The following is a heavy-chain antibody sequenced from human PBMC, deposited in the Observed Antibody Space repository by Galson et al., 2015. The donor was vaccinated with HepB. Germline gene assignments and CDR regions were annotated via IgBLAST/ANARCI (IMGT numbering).Heavy chain of an antibody. J-gene: IGHJ4*02. CDR1: GFTFSGYA. Sequence: SLRLSCAASGFTFSGYAMHWVRQAPGKGLEWVAVISYDGSSKYYADSVKGRFTISRDNSRNTLYLQMNSLTAEDTAVYYCARDLKGIRFCSGTSCPRDFDYWGQGTLVTVSS. D-gene: IGHD2-2*01. V-gene: IGHV3-30-3*01. CDR3: ARDLKGIRFCSGTSCPRDFDY. CDR2: ISYDGSSK.